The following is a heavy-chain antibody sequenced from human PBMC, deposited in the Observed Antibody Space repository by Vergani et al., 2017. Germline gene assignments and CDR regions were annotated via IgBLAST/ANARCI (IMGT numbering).Heavy chain of an antibody. D-gene: IGHD3-16*01. CDR3: ATVLSASYGEGIYVSSDLLF. CDR2: STPIPNTP. J-gene: IGHJ6*04. Sequence: QVQLEQSGAEVKRPGSSLNVSCKASGETFHNIAITWVRQAPGQGLEWMAGSTPIPNTPTYSQKFQGRVRITADESTSTAYLELSSLRYDDTTVYYCATVLSASYGEGIYVSSDLLFWGRGTTVTVCS. CDR1: GETFHNIA. V-gene: IGHV1-69*01.